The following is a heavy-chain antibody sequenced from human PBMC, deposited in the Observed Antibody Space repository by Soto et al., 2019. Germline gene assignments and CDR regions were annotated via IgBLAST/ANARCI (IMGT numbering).Heavy chain of an antibody. CDR3: ARIPGITNFRRDY. CDR1: GGSISSPSYY. V-gene: IGHV4-39*01. CDR2: IYYIGNT. J-gene: IGHJ4*02. Sequence: PSETLSLTCSVSGGSISSPSYYWGWIRQPPGKGLEWIGSIYYIGNTYYNPSLKSRVTIFVDTSRNQFSLKVNSVTAADTAVYFFARIPGITNFRRDYWGPGTLVAAFS. D-gene: IGHD1-7*01.